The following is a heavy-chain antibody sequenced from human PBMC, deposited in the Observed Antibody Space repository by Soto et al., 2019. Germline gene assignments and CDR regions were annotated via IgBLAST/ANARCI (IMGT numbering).Heavy chain of an antibody. CDR3: ARDIYCTPASCRLAGWFDP. D-gene: IGHD2-8*01. CDR2: ISGSSSTI. J-gene: IGHJ5*02. Sequence: GGSLRLSCAASGFTFNDYYMGWIRQAPGKGLEWVSYISGSSSTIYYADSVRGRFTISRDNAKNSVYLQMNSLRAEDTAVYYCARDIYCTPASCRLAGWFDPWGQGTLVTVSS. CDR1: GFTFNDYY. V-gene: IGHV3-11*01.